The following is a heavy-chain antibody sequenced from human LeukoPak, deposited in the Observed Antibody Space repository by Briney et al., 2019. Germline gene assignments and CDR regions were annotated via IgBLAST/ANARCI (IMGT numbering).Heavy chain of an antibody. V-gene: IGHV3-21*01. J-gene: IGHJ4*02. D-gene: IGHD2-15*01. CDR3: ARVSESVVAAAAGFDY. CDR1: GFTFSSYS. Sequence: KSGGSLRLSCAASGFTFSSYSVNWVRQAPGKGLEWVSSISSSSSYIYYAGSVKGRFTISRDNAKNSLYLQMNSLRAEDTAVYYCARVSESVVAAAAGFDYWGQGTLVTVSS. CDR2: ISSSSSYI.